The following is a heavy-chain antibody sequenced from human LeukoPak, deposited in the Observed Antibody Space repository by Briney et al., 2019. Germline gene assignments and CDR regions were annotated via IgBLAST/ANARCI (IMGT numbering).Heavy chain of an antibody. J-gene: IGHJ5*02. CDR1: GYTLTELS. Sequence: ASVKVSCKVSGYTLTELSMHWVRQAPGKGLEWMGGFDPEDGETIYAQKFQGRVTMTEDTSTDTAYMELSSLRSEDTAVYYCATVYMKYYYGSGTGNWFDPWGQGTLVTVSS. V-gene: IGHV1-24*01. D-gene: IGHD3-10*01. CDR2: FDPEDGET. CDR3: ATVYMKYYYGSGTGNWFDP.